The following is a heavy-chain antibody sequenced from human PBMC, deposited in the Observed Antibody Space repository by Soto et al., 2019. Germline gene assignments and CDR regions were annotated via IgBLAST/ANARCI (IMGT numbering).Heavy chain of an antibody. D-gene: IGHD3-22*01. J-gene: IGHJ4*02. CDR2: INSDGSST. CDR1: GFTFSSYW. CDR3: AREVKYYDSSGYYTPSLDY. V-gene: IGHV3-74*01. Sequence: GGSLRLSCAASGFTFSSYWMHWVRQAPGKGLVWVSRINSDGSSTSYADSVKGRFTISRDNAKNTLYLQMNSLRAEDTAVYYCAREVKYYDSSGYYTPSLDYWGQGTLVTVS.